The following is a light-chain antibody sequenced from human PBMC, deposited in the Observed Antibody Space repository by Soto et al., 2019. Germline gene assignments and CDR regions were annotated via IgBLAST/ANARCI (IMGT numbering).Light chain of an antibody. CDR1: QGIRND. Sequence: AIRMTQSTSSLSVSFGDRVTITWRASQGIRNDLGWYQHKTGKAPKLLIYAASSLQSGVPSRFSGSGYGTDFNLTISSLQTEDLATYYCLQDYNYPRTFGQGTKVDIK. CDR3: LQDYNYPRT. V-gene: IGKV1-6*01. CDR2: AAS. J-gene: IGKJ1*01.